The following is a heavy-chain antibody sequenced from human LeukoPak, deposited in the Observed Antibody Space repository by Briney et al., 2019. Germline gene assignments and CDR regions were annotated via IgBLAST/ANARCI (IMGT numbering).Heavy chain of an antibody. Sequence: ASVKVSCKASGYTFTSYDINWVRQATGQGLEWMGWMNPNSGNTGYAQKFQGRVTITRNTSISTAYMELSSLRSEDTAVYYCARHELGIAVAGLDYWGQGTLVTVSS. CDR3: ARHELGIAVAGLDY. D-gene: IGHD6-19*01. J-gene: IGHJ4*02. CDR2: MNPNSGNT. CDR1: GYTFTSYD. V-gene: IGHV1-8*03.